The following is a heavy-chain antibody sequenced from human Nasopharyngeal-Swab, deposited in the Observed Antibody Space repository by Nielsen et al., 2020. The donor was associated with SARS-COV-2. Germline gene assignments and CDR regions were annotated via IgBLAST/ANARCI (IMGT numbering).Heavy chain of an antibody. CDR2: INAGNGNT. CDR3: ASQGGGDYYDSRRYYNYVMDV. Sequence: ASVKVSCKASGYTFTSYAMHWVRQAPGQRLEWMGWINAGNGNTKYSQKLQGRVTITADKSTSTAYMELSSLRSEDTAVYYCASQGGGDYYDSRRYYNYVMDVWGQGTTVTVSS. CDR1: GYTFTSYA. V-gene: IGHV1-3*01. J-gene: IGHJ6*02. D-gene: IGHD3-22*01.